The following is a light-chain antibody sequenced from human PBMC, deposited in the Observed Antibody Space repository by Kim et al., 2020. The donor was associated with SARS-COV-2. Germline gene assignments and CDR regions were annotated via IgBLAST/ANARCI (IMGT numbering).Light chain of an antibody. CDR3: NSRGSNDNVL. CDR1: SLRSYY. J-gene: IGLJ2*01. CDR2: GKN. V-gene: IGLV3-19*01. Sequence: VALGQTVRITCQGNSLRSYYATWYQQKPGQAPIVVIYGKNNRPSGIPDRFSGASSGDTASLTITGAQAGDEADYYCNSRGSNDNVLFGGGTQLTVL.